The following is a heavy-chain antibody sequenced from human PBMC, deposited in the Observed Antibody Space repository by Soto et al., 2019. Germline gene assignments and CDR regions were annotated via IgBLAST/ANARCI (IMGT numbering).Heavy chain of an antibody. CDR1: GGSVSSNSAA. D-gene: IGHD3-10*01. V-gene: IGHV6-1*01. Sequence: SQTLSLTCAISGGSVSSNSAAWNWIRQSPSRGLEWLGRTYYRSKWYNDYAVSVKSRITINPDTSKNQFSLQLNSVTPEDTAVYYCARDRLGGSGSYTRDAFDIWGQGTMVTVS. CDR2: TYYRSKWYN. CDR3: ARDRLGGSGSYTRDAFDI. J-gene: IGHJ3*02.